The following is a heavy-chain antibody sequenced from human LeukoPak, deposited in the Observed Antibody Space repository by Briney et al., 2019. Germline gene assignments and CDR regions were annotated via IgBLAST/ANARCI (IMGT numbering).Heavy chain of an antibody. D-gene: IGHD3-16*02. CDR1: GGSISSYY. V-gene: IGHV4-34*01. Sequence: SGTLSLTCTVSGGSISSYYWSWIRQPPGKGLEWIGEINHSGSTNYNPSLKSRVTISVDTSKNQFSLKLTSVTAADTAVYYCARGRGYNSFDYWGQGTLVTVSS. CDR2: INHSGST. CDR3: ARGRGYNSFDY. J-gene: IGHJ4*02.